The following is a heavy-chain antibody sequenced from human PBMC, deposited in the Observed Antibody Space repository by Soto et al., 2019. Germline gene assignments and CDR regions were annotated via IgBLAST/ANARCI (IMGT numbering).Heavy chain of an antibody. CDR1: GYTFTGYY. Sequence: ASVKVSCKASGYTFTGYYMHWVRQAPGQGLEWMGWINPNSGGTNYAQKFQGWVTMTRDTSISTAYMELSRLRSDDTAVYYCARGPVVPAAMRVGYNWFDPWGQGTLVTVSS. D-gene: IGHD2-2*01. CDR3: ARGPVVPAAMRVGYNWFDP. J-gene: IGHJ5*02. CDR2: INPNSGGT. V-gene: IGHV1-2*04.